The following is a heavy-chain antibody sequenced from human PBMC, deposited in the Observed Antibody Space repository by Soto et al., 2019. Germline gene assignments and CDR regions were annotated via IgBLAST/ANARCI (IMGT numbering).Heavy chain of an antibody. V-gene: IGHV3-48*03. Sequence: GSLRLSCAASGFTFSRYEMNWVRQAPGKGLEWIACIHSSATTIYYADSVKGRFTISRDNAKNSLCLQLNSLSAEDTAVYYCATRSGGGGAFDFWGQGTMVTVSS. CDR1: GFTFSRYE. CDR2: IHSSATTI. CDR3: ATRSGGGGAFDF. D-gene: IGHD3-10*01. J-gene: IGHJ3*01.